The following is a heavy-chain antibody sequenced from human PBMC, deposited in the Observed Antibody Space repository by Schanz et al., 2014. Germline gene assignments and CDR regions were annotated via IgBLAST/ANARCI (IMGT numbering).Heavy chain of an antibody. CDR3: ELITLDRGVRNDY. V-gene: IGHV4-34*01. J-gene: IGHJ4*02. D-gene: IGHD3-10*01. CDR2: INHSGGT. Sequence: QVQLQQWGAGLLKASETLSLTCAVYGGSSSDCYWSWIRQPPGKGLEWIGEINHSGGTNHNPSLKSRVPMSVDTSKNQFSLIRTSVTAADTAVYYCELITLDRGVRNDYWGQGTLVSVSS. CDR1: GGSSSDCY.